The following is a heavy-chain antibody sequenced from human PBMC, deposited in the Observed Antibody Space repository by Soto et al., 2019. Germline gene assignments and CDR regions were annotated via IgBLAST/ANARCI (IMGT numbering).Heavy chain of an antibody. J-gene: IGHJ4*02. Sequence: QVQLVESGGGVVQPGRSLRLSCAASGFTFSSYGMHWVRQAPGKGLEWVAVISYDGSNKYYADSVKGRFTISRDNSKNTLYLQMNSLRAEDTAVYYCANSHFQYSYGYVGFGYWGQGTLVTVSS. D-gene: IGHD5-18*01. CDR2: ISYDGSNK. V-gene: IGHV3-30*18. CDR3: ANSHFQYSYGYVGFGY. CDR1: GFTFSSYG.